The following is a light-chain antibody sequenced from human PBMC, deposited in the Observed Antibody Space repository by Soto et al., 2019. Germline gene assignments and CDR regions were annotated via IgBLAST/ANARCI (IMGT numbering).Light chain of an antibody. CDR2: DVS. CDR1: SSDVAAYNY. Sequence: SVLTQPASVSGSPGQSITISCTGTSSDVAAYNYVSWYQQHPGKAPKLMVYDVSNRPSGVSNRFSGSKSGNTASLTISGLQAEDEADYYCSSYTSGGNYVFGTGTQLTVL. V-gene: IGLV2-14*03. CDR3: SSYTSGGNYV. J-gene: IGLJ1*01.